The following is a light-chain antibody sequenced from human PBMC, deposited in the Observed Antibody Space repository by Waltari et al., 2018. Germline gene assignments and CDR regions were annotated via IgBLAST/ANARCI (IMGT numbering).Light chain of an antibody. CDR2: HAS. V-gene: IGKV3-20*01. Sequence: EVVLTQSPGTLSLSPGEGATLSCRASQSISHYLAWYQQKPGQAPRLLIYHASSRATGIPDRFSGSGSGTDFSLTISRLEPEDFVVYYCQHYVNLPATFGQGTKVEI. CDR1: QSISHY. CDR3: QHYVNLPAT. J-gene: IGKJ1*01.